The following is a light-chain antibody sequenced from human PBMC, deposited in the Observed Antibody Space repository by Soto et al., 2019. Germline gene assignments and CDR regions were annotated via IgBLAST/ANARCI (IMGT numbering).Light chain of an antibody. J-gene: IGKJ5*01. CDR1: QCVSRN. V-gene: IGKV3-15*01. CDR2: GAS. Sequence: EIVMTQSPATLSVSPGERATLSCRASQCVSRNLAWYQQRPGQAPRLLTSGASTRATGIAARFSGSGSGREFTLTISSLQSGDSALYYCQQYSNWPTFGQGTRLEI. CDR3: QQYSNWPT.